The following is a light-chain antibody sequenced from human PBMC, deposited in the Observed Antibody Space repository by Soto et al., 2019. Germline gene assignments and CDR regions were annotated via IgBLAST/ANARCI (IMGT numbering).Light chain of an antibody. Sequence: QSVLTQPPSASGTPGQRVTISCSGSSSNIGSNTLNWYQQLPGTAPKLLIYNNNQRPSGVPDRFSGFKSGSSDSLAISGLQSEDAADSDCATWDAGLDGYVFGTGTKLTVL. CDR2: NNN. V-gene: IGLV1-44*01. CDR3: ATWDAGLDGYV. J-gene: IGLJ1*01. CDR1: SSNIGSNT.